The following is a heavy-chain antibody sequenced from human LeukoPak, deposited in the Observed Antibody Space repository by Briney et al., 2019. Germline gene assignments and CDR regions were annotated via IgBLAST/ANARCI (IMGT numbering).Heavy chain of an antibody. CDR2: MFYSGST. Sequence: SETLSLTCTVSGGSINNYYWSWIRQPPGKGLEWIGHMFYSGSTSYNPSLKSRVTISIDTSNNQFSLRLTSVTAADTAVYYCARGQWLGRYFDYWGQGTLVTVSS. CDR3: ARGQWLGRYFDY. J-gene: IGHJ4*02. D-gene: IGHD6-19*01. CDR1: GGSINNYY. V-gene: IGHV4-59*01.